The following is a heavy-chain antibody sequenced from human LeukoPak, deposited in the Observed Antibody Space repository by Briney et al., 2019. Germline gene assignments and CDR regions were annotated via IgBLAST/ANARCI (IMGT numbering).Heavy chain of an antibody. D-gene: IGHD1-26*01. CDR1: GFTVSSYA. CDR2: LGIAGDT. Sequence: GGSLRLSCAASGFTVSSYAMHWVRQPIGKGLEWVSALGIAGDTFYPGSVKGRFTISRENARNSLYLQINSLRAEDTAMYYCARQMQSHGNFDSWGQGTLVTVSS. J-gene: IGHJ4*02. CDR3: ARQMQSHGNFDS. V-gene: IGHV3-13*01.